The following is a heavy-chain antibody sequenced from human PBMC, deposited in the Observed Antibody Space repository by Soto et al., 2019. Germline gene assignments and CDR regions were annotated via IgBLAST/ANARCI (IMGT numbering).Heavy chain of an antibody. CDR2: IWYDGSNK. V-gene: IGHV3-33*01. D-gene: IGHD5-18*01. J-gene: IGHJ2*01. Sequence: QVQLVESGGGVVQPGRSLRLSCAASGFTFSSYGMHWVRQAPGKGLEWVAVIWYDGSNKYYADSVKGRFTISRDNSKNTLYLQMNSLSAEVTAVYYCARVANLTGGHSIPHWYFALWGRGTLVTVSS. CDR1: GFTFSSYG. CDR3: ARVANLTGGHSIPHWYFAL.